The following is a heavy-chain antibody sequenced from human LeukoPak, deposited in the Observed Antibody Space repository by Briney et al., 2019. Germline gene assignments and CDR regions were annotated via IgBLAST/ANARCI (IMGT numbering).Heavy chain of an antibody. CDR1: GGSISSSSYY. Sequence: PSETLSLTCTVPGGSISSSSYYWGWTRQPPGKGLEWIGSIYYSGSTYYNPSLKSRVTISVDTSKNQFSLKLSSVTAADTAVYYCAREYYYGSGSYEYYYYYGMDVWGQGTTVTVSS. CDR3: AREYYYGSGSYEYYYYYGMDV. J-gene: IGHJ6*02. D-gene: IGHD3-10*01. V-gene: IGHV4-39*02. CDR2: IYYSGST.